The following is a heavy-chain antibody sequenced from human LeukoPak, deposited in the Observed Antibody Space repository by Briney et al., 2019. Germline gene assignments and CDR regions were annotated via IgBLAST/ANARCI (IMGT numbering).Heavy chain of an antibody. J-gene: IGHJ4*02. D-gene: IGHD5-24*01. CDR1: GGSFSGYY. Sequence: SETLSLTCAVYGGSFSGYYWSWIRQPPGKGLEWIGEINHSGSTNYNPSLKSRVTISVDTSKNQFSLKPSSVTAADTAVYYCARHGLGDGYNDYWGQGTLVTVSS. CDR2: INHSGST. V-gene: IGHV4-34*01. CDR3: ARHGLGDGYNDY.